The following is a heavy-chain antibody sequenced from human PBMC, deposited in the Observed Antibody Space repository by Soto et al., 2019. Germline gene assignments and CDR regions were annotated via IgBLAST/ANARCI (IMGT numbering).Heavy chain of an antibody. D-gene: IGHD1-1*01. V-gene: IGHV4-34*01. CDR2: MSHSGGT. CDR1: GGSVNSGNYY. CDR3: ARVERGTATTVVDAFDI. J-gene: IGHJ3*02. Sequence: QVQLQQWGAGLLEPSETLSLTCAVFGGSVNSGNYYWSWIRQPPGKGLEWIGEMSHSGGTHFNPYLKSRVTISVDTSKNQFSLKMSSVTAADTALYYCARVERGTATTVVDAFDIWGPGTMVTVSS.